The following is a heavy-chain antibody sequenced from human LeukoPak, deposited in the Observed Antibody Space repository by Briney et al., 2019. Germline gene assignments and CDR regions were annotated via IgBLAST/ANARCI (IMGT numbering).Heavy chain of an antibody. J-gene: IGHJ4*01. D-gene: IGHD3-16*01. CDR1: GFAFSTYW. V-gene: IGHV3-7*01. CDR2: INLDGNEV. CDR3: ASGRHDFVH. Sequence: QAGGSLRLSCSASGFAFSTYWMTWVRQAPGKGLEWVANINLDGNEVHYVDSLKDRFAISRDNARNSLYLQMNSLRAEDTAVYCCASGRHDFVHWGHGTLVTVSS.